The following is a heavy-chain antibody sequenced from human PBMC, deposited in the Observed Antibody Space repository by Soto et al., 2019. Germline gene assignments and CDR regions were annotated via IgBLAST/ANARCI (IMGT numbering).Heavy chain of an antibody. J-gene: IGHJ5*02. CDR2: SYYSGSA. Sequence: QVQLQESNPGLVKPSETLSLTCTVSGGSISGYYWTWIRQPPGKGLEWIASSYYSGSANYNPSLDSLVTISVDTPKNQFSLKLTSVTAAAAAVYYCARCRGSTPRWLDPWGQGTLVTVSS. V-gene: IGHV4-59*01. CDR3: ARCRGSTPRWLDP. D-gene: IGHD2-2*01. CDR1: GGSISGYY.